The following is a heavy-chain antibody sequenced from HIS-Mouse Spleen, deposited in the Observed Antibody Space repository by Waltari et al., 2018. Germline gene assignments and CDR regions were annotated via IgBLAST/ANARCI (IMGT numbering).Heavy chain of an antibody. CDR3: ARDHRNNWAIRD. CDR2: ISYDGSNK. CDR1: GFTFRSYA. Sequence: QVQLVESGGGVVQPGRSMRLSCAPSGFTFRSYAMHGVRQAPGKGLEWVAVISYDGSNKYYADSVKGRFTISRDNSKNTLYLQMNSLRAEDTAVYYCARDHRNNWAIRDWGQGTLVTVSS. D-gene: IGHD1-20*01. V-gene: IGHV3-30-3*01. J-gene: IGHJ4*02.